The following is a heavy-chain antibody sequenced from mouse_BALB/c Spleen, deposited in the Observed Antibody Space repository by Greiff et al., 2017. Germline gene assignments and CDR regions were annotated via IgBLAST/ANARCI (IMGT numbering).Heavy chain of an antibody. CDR3: ATITTATAWFAY. CDR1: GYTFTSYW. V-gene: IGHV1-7*01. CDR2: INPSTGYT. J-gene: IGHJ3*01. Sequence: QVQLQESGAELAKPGASVKMSCKASGYTFTSYWMHWVKQRPGQGLEWIGYINPSTGYTEYNQKFKDKATLTADKSSSTAYMQLSSLTSEDSAVYYCATITTATAWFAYWGQGTLVTVSA. D-gene: IGHD1-2*01.